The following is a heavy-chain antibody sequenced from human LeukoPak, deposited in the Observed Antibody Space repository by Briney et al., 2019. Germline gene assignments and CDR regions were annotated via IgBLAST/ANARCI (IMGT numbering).Heavy chain of an antibody. V-gene: IGHV4-59*01. CDR2: LHYSGTT. J-gene: IGHJ3*02. CDR3: ARWDPSFDAFSDAFDI. D-gene: IGHD3-9*01. CDR1: GASLSTYS. Sequence: SETLSLTCTVSGASLSTYSCVWIRQPPGKGLEWIGHLHYSGTTNYNPSLKSRVTISVDTSKNPFSLKLSSVTAADTAVYYCARWDPSFDAFSDAFDIWGQGTMVTVSS.